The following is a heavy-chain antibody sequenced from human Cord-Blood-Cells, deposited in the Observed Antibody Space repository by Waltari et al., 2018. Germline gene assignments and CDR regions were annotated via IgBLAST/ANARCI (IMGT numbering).Heavy chain of an antibody. Sequence: QLQLQESGPELVTPSETMSLSCTVSGRFISSSSYYWGCIRQPPGKGLEWIGSIYYSGSTYYNPSLKSRLTISVDTSKNQFSLKLSSVTAADTAVYYCARQYSGSSHDAFDICGQGTMVTVSS. CDR1: GRFISSSSYY. J-gene: IGHJ3*02. D-gene: IGHD1-26*01. CDR3: ARQYSGSSHDAFDI. CDR2: IYYSGST. V-gene: IGHV4-39*01.